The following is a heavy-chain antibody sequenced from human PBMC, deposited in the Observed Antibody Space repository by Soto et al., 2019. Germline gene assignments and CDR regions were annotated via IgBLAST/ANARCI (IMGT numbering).Heavy chain of an antibody. D-gene: IGHD3-10*01. V-gene: IGHV4-59*01. J-gene: IGHJ4*02. CDR2: IYDSGTT. CDR1: GGSITYYY. Sequence: ASETLSLTCNVSGGSITYYYWSWIRQPPGKGLEWIGYIYDSGTTNYKPSLESRVTISVDTSKNQFSLTLTSVTAADTAVYYCARTRVGRGRYFDYWGQGAQVTVSS. CDR3: ARTRVGRGRYFDY.